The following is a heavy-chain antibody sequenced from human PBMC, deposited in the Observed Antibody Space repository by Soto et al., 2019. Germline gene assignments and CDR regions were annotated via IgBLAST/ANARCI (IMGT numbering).Heavy chain of an antibody. J-gene: IGHJ4*02. Sequence: QLQLQESGPGLVKPSETLSLTCTVSGGSISGSSYYWGWIRQPPGKGLEWIGAIYYTGRTYYKPSLKSRVTISVDTSKNQFSRRRNTVSAADGAVNYCASGGEGSIAVAGWGQGTLVTVPS. CDR3: ASGGEGSIAVAG. CDR1: GGSISGSSYY. V-gene: IGHV4-39*01. CDR2: IYYTGRT. D-gene: IGHD6-19*01.